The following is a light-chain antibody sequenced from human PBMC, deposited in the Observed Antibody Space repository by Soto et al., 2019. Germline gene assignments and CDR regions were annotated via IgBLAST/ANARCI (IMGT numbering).Light chain of an antibody. V-gene: IGKV3-15*01. J-gene: IGKJ4*01. CDR2: GAS. CDR1: QSVGSA. CDR3: QQYRNWPPLT. Sequence: EIVMTQSPATLSVSPGETATLSCRASQSVGSAVAWYQHKPSQAPRLLIVGASIRAPGVPGRLSGGGSGTEFTFTISSLGSEDFAVYYCQQYRNWPPLTYGGGTSVEIK.